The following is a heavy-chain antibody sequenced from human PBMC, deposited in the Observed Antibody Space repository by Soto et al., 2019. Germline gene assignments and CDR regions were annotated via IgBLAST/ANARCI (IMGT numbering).Heavy chain of an antibody. J-gene: IGHJ4*02. CDR1: GLTVSSSY. D-gene: IGHD5-18*01. CDR3: ARAREPEYSSAIFFDI. CDR2: FYSAGST. Sequence: GGSLRLSCAASGLTVSSSYMSWVRQAPGKGLQWVSVFYSAGSTYYANSVKGLFTISRDISTNMVYLQMSSLTEEDTAVYYCARAREPEYSSAIFFDIWGQGALVTAPQ. V-gene: IGHV3-53*01.